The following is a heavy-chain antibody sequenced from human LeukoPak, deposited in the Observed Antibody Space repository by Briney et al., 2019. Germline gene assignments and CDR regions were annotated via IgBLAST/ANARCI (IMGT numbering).Heavy chain of an antibody. CDR2: INTDGTVP. Sequence: GGSLRLSCAPSGFTFSKYWMLCVRQAPGKGLESVSRINTDGTVPTYADSVKGRLTVSRDNADNTMFLQMNSVRDEDTAVYYCATKQWLAPPPDSWGQGTPVTVAS. CDR3: ATKQWLAPPPDS. CDR1: GFTFSKYW. J-gene: IGHJ4*02. D-gene: IGHD6-19*01. V-gene: IGHV3-74*01.